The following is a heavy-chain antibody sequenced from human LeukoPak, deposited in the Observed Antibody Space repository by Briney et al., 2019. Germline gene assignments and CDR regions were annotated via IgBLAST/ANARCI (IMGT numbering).Heavy chain of an antibody. CDR2: INWNGGST. V-gene: IGHV3-20*04. J-gene: IGHJ4*02. CDR3: ARDSDYGDNVLFDY. CDR1: GFTFDDYG. D-gene: IGHD4-17*01. Sequence: GSLRLSCAASGFTFDDYGMSWVRQAPGKGLEWVSGINWNGGSTGYADSVKGRFTISRDNAKNSLYLQMNSLRAEDTALYYCARDSDYGDNVLFDYWGQGTLATVSS.